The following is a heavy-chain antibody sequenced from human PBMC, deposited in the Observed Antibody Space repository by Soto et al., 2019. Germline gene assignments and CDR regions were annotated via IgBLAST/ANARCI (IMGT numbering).Heavy chain of an antibody. CDR3: ARGSNNRGVVVVVAAQGNDY. D-gene: IGHD2-15*01. V-gene: IGHV4-34*01. CDR1: GGSFSGYY. CDR2: SNHSGSP. J-gene: IGHJ4*01. Sequence: SETLSLTCAVYGGSFSGYYWNWIRQPPGKGLEWMGESNHSGSPNYNPSLKSRVTISVDTSKNQFSLTLSSVTAADTAVYYCARGSNNRGVVVVVAAQGNDYWGHGTLVTVSS.